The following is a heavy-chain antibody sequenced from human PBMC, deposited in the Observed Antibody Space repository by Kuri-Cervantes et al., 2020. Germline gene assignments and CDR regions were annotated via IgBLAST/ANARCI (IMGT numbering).Heavy chain of an antibody. CDR3: ARDWEYYDFWSGYSSGTRSYYYYGMDV. J-gene: IGHJ6*02. CDR2: ISYDGSNK. D-gene: IGHD3-3*01. CDR1: GFTFSSYA. V-gene: IGHV3-30-3*01. Sequence: GESLKISCAASGFTFSSYAMHWVRQAPGKGLEWVAVISYDGSNKYYADSVKGRFTISRDNSKNTLYLQMSSLRAEDTAVYYCARDWEYYDFWSGYSSGTRSYYYYGMDVWGQGTTVTVSS.